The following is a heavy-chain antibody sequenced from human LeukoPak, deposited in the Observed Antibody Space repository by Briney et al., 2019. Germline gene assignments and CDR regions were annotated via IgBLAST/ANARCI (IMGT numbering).Heavy chain of an antibody. CDR2: IGTSSSTSGTI. Sequence: GGSLRLSCAASGFTFSSYSMNWVRQAPGKGLEWVSYIGTSSSTSGTIYYADSVKGRFTISRDNAKNSLYLQMNSLRAEDTAVYYCARSRHDYGDYWGQGTLVTASS. CDR3: ARSRHDYGDY. V-gene: IGHV3-48*04. CDR1: GFTFSSYS. J-gene: IGHJ4*02. D-gene: IGHD1-1*01.